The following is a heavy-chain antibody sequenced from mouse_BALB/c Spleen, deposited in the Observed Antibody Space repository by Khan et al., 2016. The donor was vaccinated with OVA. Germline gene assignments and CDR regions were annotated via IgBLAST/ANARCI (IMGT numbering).Heavy chain of an antibody. V-gene: IGHV3-2*02. D-gene: IGHD1-1*01. CDR1: GYSITSDYA. Sequence: EVQLQASGPGLVKPSQSLSLTCTVTGYSITSDYAWNWIRQFPGNKLEWMGYISYSGRTSYNPSLKSRISITRDTSKNQFFLQLNSVTTEDTATYYCARSVTITTVVATDFDYWGQGTTLTASS. CDR3: ARSVTITTVVATDFDY. J-gene: IGHJ2*01. CDR2: ISYSGRT.